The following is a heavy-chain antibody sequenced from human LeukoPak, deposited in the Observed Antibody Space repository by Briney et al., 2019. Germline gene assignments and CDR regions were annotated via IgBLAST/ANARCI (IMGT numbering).Heavy chain of an antibody. Sequence: KPSETLSLTCTVSGDSISSYFWSWLRQPAGKGLEWIGRIYASGSANYNPSLRSRVTMSDDTSGNPFSLMLSSVTAAATAVYYCAKIAYDSLTGYLYFIDYWGQGTLVTVSS. CDR3: AKIAYDSLTGYLYFIDY. J-gene: IGHJ4*02. CDR2: IYASGSA. D-gene: IGHD3-9*01. V-gene: IGHV4-4*07. CDR1: GDSISSYF.